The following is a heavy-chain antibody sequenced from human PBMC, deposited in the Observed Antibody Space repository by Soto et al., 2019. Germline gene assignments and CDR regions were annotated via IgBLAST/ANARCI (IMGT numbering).Heavy chain of an antibody. CDR2: ISNSGGST. D-gene: IGHD3-10*01. V-gene: IGHV3-23*01. Sequence: GGSLRLSCAASGFTFSSYSMTWLRQAPGKGLEWVSTISNSGGSTYYIDSVKGRFTISRDNSKNTLYLQMNSLRAEDTAVYYCARELEELWFGEPLVDYGMDVWGQGTTVTVSS. CDR1: GFTFSSYS. CDR3: ARELEELWFGEPLVDYGMDV. J-gene: IGHJ6*02.